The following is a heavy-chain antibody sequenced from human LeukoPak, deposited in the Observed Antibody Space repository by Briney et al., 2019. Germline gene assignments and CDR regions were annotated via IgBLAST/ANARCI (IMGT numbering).Heavy chain of an antibody. CDR2: VNHSGST. D-gene: IGHD5-18*01. CDR1: GGSFSGYY. Sequence: SETLSLTCAVYGGSFSGYYWSWIRQPPGKGLEWIGEVNHSGSTNYNPSLKSRVTISVDTSKNQFSLKLSSVTAADTAVYYCARHRVHSYGPYDYWGQGTLVTVSS. V-gene: IGHV4-34*01. J-gene: IGHJ4*02. CDR3: ARHRVHSYGPYDY.